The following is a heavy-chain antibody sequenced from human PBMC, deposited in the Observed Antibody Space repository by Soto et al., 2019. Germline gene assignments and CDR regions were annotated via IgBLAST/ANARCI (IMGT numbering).Heavy chain of an antibody. Sequence: PSETLSLTCTVSGGSISSYYWSWIRQPPGKGLEWIGYIYYSGSTNYNPSLKSRVTISVDTSKDQFSLKLSSVTAADTAVYYCARGYYDFWSGYSTGRIDYWGQGTLVTVSS. CDR2: IYYSGST. D-gene: IGHD3-3*01. J-gene: IGHJ4*02. CDR3: ARGYYDFWSGYSTGRIDY. CDR1: GGSISSYY. V-gene: IGHV4-59*01.